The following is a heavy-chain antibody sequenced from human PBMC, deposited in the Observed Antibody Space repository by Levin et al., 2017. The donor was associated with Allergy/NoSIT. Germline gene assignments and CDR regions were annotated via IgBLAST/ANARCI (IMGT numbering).Heavy chain of an antibody. CDR2: ISYDGSNK. V-gene: IGHV3-30*04. J-gene: IGHJ4*02. Sequence: GGSLRLSCAASGFTFSSYAMHWVRQAPGKGLEWVAVISYDGSNKYYADSVKGRFTISRDNSKNTLYLQMNSLRAEDTAVYYCARESSSWYVALDYWGQGTLVTVSS. CDR1: GFTFSSYA. CDR3: ARESSSWYVALDY. D-gene: IGHD6-13*01.